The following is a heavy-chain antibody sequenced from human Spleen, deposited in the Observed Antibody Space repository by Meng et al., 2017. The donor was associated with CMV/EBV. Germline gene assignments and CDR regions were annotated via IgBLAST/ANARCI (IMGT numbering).Heavy chain of an antibody. V-gene: IGHV4-39*07. CDR2: IYYSGST. CDR1: GGSISSSSYY. J-gene: IGHJ6*02. Sequence: SETLSLTCTVSGGSISSSSYYWGWIRQPPGKGLEWIGSIYYSGSTYYNPSLKSRVTISVDTSKNQFSLKLSSVTAADTAVYYCARGRRKQQLVQTYYYYGLDVWGQGTTVTVSS. D-gene: IGHD6-13*01. CDR3: ARGRRKQQLVQTYYYYGLDV.